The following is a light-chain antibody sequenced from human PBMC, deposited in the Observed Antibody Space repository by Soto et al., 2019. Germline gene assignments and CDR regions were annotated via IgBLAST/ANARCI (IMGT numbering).Light chain of an antibody. V-gene: IGLV2-14*03. CDR1: ISDVGSYNY. J-gene: IGLJ1*01. CDR2: DVS. CDR3: GSYTTSSNYV. Sequence: QSALTQPASVSGSPGQSITISCTGTISDVGSYNYVSWYQQYPGKAPKLMIYDVSTRPSGVSDRFSGSKSGNTASLTISGFRAEDEADYYCGSYTTSSNYVFVTGTKVTVL.